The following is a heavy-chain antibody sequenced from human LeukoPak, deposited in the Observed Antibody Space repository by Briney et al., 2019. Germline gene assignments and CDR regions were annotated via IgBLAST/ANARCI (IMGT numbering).Heavy chain of an antibody. CDR1: GYTFTSYG. CDR2: ISAYNGNT. J-gene: IGHJ5*02. D-gene: IGHD4-17*01. CDR3: ARDADYGGNSGWFDP. V-gene: IGHV1-18*01. Sequence: GASVKVSCKASGYTFTSYGISWVRQAPGQGLEWMGWISAYNGNTNYAQKLQGRVTMTTDTSTSTAYMELRSLRSDDTAVYYCARDADYGGNSGWFDPWGQGTLVTVSS.